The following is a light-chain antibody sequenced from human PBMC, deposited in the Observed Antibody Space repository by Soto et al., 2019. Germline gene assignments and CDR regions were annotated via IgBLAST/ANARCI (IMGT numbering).Light chain of an antibody. CDR1: QSVSSSY. J-gene: IGKJ3*01. CDR2: GAS. CDR3: QQYGSSPFT. V-gene: IGKV3-20*01. Sequence: EIVLTQSPGTLSLSPGERATLSCRASQSVSSSYLAWYQQKPVQAPRLLIYGASSRATGIPDRFSGSGSGTDFTLTINRLEPEDFAVYYCQQYGSSPFTFGPGTKVDI.